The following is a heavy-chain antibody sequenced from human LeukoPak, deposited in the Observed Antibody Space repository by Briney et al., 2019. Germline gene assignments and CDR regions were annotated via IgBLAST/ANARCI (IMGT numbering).Heavy chain of an antibody. V-gene: IGHV1-18*01. Sequence: ASVKVSCKASGYTFTSYGISWVRQAPGQGLEWKGWISAYNGNTNYAQKLQGRVTMTTDTSTSTAYMELRSLRSDDTAVYYCARTDYYYDSSGRDYWGQGTLVTVSS. CDR3: ARTDYYYDSSGRDY. D-gene: IGHD3-22*01. CDR2: ISAYNGNT. J-gene: IGHJ4*02. CDR1: GYTFTSYG.